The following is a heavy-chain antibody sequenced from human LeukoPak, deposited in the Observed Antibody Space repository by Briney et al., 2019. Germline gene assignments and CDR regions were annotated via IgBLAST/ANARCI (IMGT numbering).Heavy chain of an antibody. CDR3: AREGYGDYVFFDY. CDR1: GGSISSYY. CDR2: IYYSGST. V-gene: IGHV4-59*01. J-gene: IGHJ4*02. Sequence: PSEILSLTCTVSGGSISSYYWSWIRQPPGKGLEWIGYIYYSGSTNYNPSLKSRVTISVDTPKNQFSLKLSSVTAADTVVYYCAREGYGDYVFFDYWGQGTLVTVSS. D-gene: IGHD4-17*01.